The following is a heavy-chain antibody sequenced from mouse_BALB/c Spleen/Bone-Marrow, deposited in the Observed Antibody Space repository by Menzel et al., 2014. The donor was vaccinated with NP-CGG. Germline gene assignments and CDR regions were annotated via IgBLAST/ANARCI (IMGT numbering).Heavy chain of an antibody. D-gene: IGHD2-3*01. CDR1: GFTFSNYG. J-gene: IGHJ4*01. CDR3: ARRDGGPMDY. V-gene: IGHV5-6*02. Sequence: EVKLVESGGDLEKPGGSLKLSCAASGFTFSNYGMSWVRQTPDKRLEWVATISSGGSYTYYPDSVKGRFTISRDNAKNTLYLQMSSLKSEDTAMYYCARRDGGPMDYWGQGTSVTVSS. CDR2: ISSGGSYT.